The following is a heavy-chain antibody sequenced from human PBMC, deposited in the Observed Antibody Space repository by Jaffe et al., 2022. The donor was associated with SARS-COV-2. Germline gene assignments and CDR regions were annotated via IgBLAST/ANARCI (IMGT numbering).Heavy chain of an antibody. CDR3: ASRRDGYNFGGMDV. V-gene: IGHV3-30-3*01. J-gene: IGHJ6*02. CDR1: GFTFSSYA. Sequence: QVQLVESGGGVVQPGRSLRLSCAASGFTFSSYAMHWVRQAPGKGLEWVAVISYDGSNKYYADSVKGRFTISRDNSKNTLYLQMNSLRAEDTAVYYCASRRDGYNFGGMDVWGQGTTVTVSS. CDR2: ISYDGSNK. D-gene: IGHD5-12*01.